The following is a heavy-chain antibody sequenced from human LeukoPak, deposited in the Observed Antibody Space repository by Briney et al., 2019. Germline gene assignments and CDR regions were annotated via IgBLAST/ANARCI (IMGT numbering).Heavy chain of an antibody. Sequence: GRSLRLSCAASGFTFSSYGMHWVRQPPGKGLEWVAVISYDGSNKYYADSVKRRFTISRDNSKNTLYLQMNSLRAEDTAVYYCAKDGVGATPGDQLFDYWGQGTLVTVSS. J-gene: IGHJ4*02. CDR2: ISYDGSNK. CDR1: GFTFSSYG. CDR3: AKDGVGATPGDQLFDY. D-gene: IGHD1-26*01. V-gene: IGHV3-30*18.